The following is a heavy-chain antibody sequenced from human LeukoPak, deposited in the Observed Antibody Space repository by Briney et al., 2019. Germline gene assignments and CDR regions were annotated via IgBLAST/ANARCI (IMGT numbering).Heavy chain of an antibody. CDR2: ISYDGNNK. CDR3: ARGDYYGSGNYYNPHFEY. D-gene: IGHD3-10*01. V-gene: IGHV3-30-3*01. Sequence: QPGGSLRLSCAASGFTFSTYAMHWVRQAPGKGLEWVAVISYDGNNKYSADSVKGRFTISRDNSKNTLYLQMNSLRAEDTAVYYCARGDYYGSGNYYNPHFEYWGQGTLVTVSS. J-gene: IGHJ4*02. CDR1: GFTFSTYA.